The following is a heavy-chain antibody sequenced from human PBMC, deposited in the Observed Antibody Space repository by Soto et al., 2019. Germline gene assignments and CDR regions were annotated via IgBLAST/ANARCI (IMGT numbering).Heavy chain of an antibody. V-gene: IGHV3-23*01. CDR3: ARAGYKDAFDI. Sequence: GGSLRLSCAASRFTFSSYAMSWVRQAPGKGLEWVSAISGSGGSTYYADSVKGRFTISRDNSKNTLYLQMNSLRAEGTAVYYCARAGYKDAFDIWGQGTMVTVSS. D-gene: IGHD5-12*01. CDR2: ISGSGGST. J-gene: IGHJ3*02. CDR1: RFTFSSYA.